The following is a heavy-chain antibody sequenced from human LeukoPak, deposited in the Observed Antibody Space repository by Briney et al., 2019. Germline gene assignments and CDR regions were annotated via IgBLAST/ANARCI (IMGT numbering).Heavy chain of an antibody. CDR3: ARDSRDSSGWYRFSGAIDY. CDR2: ISSSSSTI. Sequence: PGGSLRLSCAASGFTFSSYSMNWVRQAPGKGLEWVSYISSSSSTIYYADSVKGRFTISRDNANNSLYLQMNSLRAEDTAVYYCARDSRDSSGWYRFSGAIDYWGQGTLVTVSS. CDR1: GFTFSSYS. V-gene: IGHV3-48*04. J-gene: IGHJ4*02. D-gene: IGHD6-19*01.